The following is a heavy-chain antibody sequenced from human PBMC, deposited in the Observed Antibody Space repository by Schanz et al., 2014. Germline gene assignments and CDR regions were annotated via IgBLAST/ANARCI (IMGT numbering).Heavy chain of an antibody. V-gene: IGHV3-21*04. J-gene: IGHJ4*02. D-gene: IGHD3-22*01. CDR2: ISSTSSYI. Sequence: EVQLVESGGGLVKPGGSLRLSCAASGFTFSNYSMNWVRQAPGKGLEWVSSISSTSSYIFYADSVKGRFTISRDNSKNTVYLQMNSLRAGDTAVYYCAKDGRLPYYGTGSDFDYWGQGTLVAVSS. CDR1: GFTFSNYS. CDR3: AKDGRLPYYGTGSDFDY.